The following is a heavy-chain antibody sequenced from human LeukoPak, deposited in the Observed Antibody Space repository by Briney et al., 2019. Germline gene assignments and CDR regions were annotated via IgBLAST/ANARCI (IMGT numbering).Heavy chain of an antibody. J-gene: IGHJ4*02. CDR1: GFTFSSYA. D-gene: IGHD3-10*02. CDR2: IGGGADST. Sequence: GRSLRLSCAASGFTFSSYALSWVRQAPGKGLEWISSIGGGADSTYYADSVKGSFTISRDNSKSVVYLQMNNLRADDTAVYFCEKEGHRGYWGQGTLVTVSS. CDR3: EKEGHRGY. V-gene: IGHV3-23*01.